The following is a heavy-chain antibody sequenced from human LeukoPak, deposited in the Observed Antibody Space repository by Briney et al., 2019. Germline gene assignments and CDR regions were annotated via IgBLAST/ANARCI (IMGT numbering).Heavy chain of an antibody. CDR1: GGTFSSYA. CDR3: ARDSSAELRFLEWPFMPY. J-gene: IGHJ4*02. Sequence: ASVKVSCKASGGTFSSYAISWVRQAPGQGLEWMGWINPNSGGTNYAQKFQGRVTMTRDTSISTAYMELSRLRSDDTAVYYCARDSSAELRFLEWPFMPYWGQGTLVTVSS. V-gene: IGHV1-2*02. CDR2: INPNSGGT. D-gene: IGHD3-3*01.